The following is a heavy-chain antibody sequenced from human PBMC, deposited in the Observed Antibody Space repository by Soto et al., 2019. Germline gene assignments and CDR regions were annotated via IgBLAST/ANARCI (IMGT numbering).Heavy chain of an antibody. CDR3: ARDLNPTDFWSGYYLV. CDR1: GFTVSSNY. CDR2: IYSGGST. Sequence: PGGSLRLSCAASGFTVSSNYMSWVRQAPGKGLEWVSVIYSGGSTYYADSVKGRFTISRHNSKNTLYLQMNSLRAEDTAVYYCARDLNPTDFWSGYYLVWGQGTLVTVSS. V-gene: IGHV3-53*04. J-gene: IGHJ4*02. D-gene: IGHD3-3*01.